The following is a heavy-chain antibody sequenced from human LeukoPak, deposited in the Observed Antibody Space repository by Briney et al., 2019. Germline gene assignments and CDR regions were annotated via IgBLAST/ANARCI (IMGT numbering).Heavy chain of an antibody. CDR2: IWYDGSNT. D-gene: IGHD6-13*01. Sequence: PERSLRLSCAASGFTFSSYGMHWVRQVPDKGLEWVAVIWYDGSNTFYADSVKGRFTISRDNSRNTLFLQMNSLGAEGTAVYYCARDRGSSWYGPLDYWGQGTLVIVSS. CDR3: ARDRGSSWYGPLDY. CDR1: GFTFSSYG. J-gene: IGHJ4*02. V-gene: IGHV3-33*01.